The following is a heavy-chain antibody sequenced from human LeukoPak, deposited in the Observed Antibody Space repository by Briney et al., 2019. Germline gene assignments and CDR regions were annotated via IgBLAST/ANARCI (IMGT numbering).Heavy chain of an antibody. Sequence: KSSETLSLTCAVYGGSFSGYHWTWIRQPPGKGLEWIGEINHSGTTNYNPSLKSRVTIILDASNNQFSLRLSSVTAADTAMYYCARYYGGERYDYYYHMDVWGQGTTVTVSS. CDR3: ARYYGGERYDYYYHMDV. D-gene: IGHD4-23*01. CDR2: INHSGTT. V-gene: IGHV4-34*01. CDR1: GGSFSGYH. J-gene: IGHJ6*02.